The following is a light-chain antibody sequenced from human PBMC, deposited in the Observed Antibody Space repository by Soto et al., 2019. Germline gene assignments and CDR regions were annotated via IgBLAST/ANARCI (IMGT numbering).Light chain of an antibody. CDR3: QQSYSRPRT. CDR2: TTS. V-gene: IGKV1-39*01. Sequence: DIQMTQSPSSLSASVGARVTITCRASQSISTYLNWYQQKPGKAPNLLIYTTSTLESGVPSRCSGRGSGTDVTLTISSLQPEDFATYVCQQSYSRPRTFGQGTKVDIK. J-gene: IGKJ1*01. CDR1: QSISTY.